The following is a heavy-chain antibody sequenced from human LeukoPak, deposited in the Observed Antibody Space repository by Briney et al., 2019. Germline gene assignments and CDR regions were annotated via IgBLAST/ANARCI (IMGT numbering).Heavy chain of an antibody. D-gene: IGHD3-10*01. CDR3: AKKEGTMVRGVTPGVFDY. CDR1: GFTFSSYA. V-gene: IGHV3-23*01. Sequence: EGSLRLSCAASGFTFSSYAMSWVRQAPGKGLEWVSAISGSGGSTYYADSVKGRFTISRDNSKNTLYLQMNSLRAEDTAVYYCAKKEGTMVRGVTPGVFDYWGQGTLVTVSS. CDR2: ISGSGGST. J-gene: IGHJ4*02.